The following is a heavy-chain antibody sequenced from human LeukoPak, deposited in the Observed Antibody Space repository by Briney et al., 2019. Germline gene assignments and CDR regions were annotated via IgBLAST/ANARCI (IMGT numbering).Heavy chain of an antibody. D-gene: IGHD3-22*01. J-gene: IGHJ4*02. V-gene: IGHV4-61*01. CDR1: GGSVNRGTFF. CDR3: ARSPSGYRFDS. Sequence: SETLSLTCAVSGGSVNRGTFFWTWIRKPPGKGLEWFGYISNSGSTNYHPSLKSRVTISSDTSKTQFTLKLTSVTAADTAVYFCARSPSGYRFDSWGQGTLVTVSS. CDR2: ISNSGST.